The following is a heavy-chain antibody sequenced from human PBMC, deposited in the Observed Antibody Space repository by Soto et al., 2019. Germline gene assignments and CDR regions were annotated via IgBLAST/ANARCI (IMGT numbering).Heavy chain of an antibody. CDR1: GFTFSNYG. Sequence: QVQLVESGGGVVQPGRSLRLSCAASGFTFSNYGMHWVRQAPGKGLEWVAVIWYDGSNKYYADSVKGRFTISRDNSKXTLYVQMNXLXXXDTAVYYCARXXIRYGDYYYYGMDVWGQGTTVTVSS. CDR3: ARXXIRYGDYYYYGMDV. V-gene: IGHV3-33*01. J-gene: IGHJ6*02. CDR2: IWYDGSNK. D-gene: IGHD4-17*01.